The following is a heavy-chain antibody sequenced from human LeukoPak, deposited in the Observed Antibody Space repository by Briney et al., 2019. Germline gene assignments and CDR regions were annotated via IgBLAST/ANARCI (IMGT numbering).Heavy chain of an antibody. CDR3: ARGQDGSGSLLDV. V-gene: IGHV1-18*01. J-gene: IGHJ6*04. Sequence: ASVKVSCKASGYTFAIYGISWVRQAPGQGLEWMGWISAYNGATNYAQKVQGRLTMTTDTSTSTAYMELRSLRSDDTAVYYCARGQDGSGSLLDVWGKGTTVTVSS. CDR1: GYTFAIYG. D-gene: IGHD3-10*01. CDR2: ISAYNGAT.